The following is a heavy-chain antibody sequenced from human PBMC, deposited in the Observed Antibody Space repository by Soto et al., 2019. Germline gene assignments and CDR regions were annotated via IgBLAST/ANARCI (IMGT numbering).Heavy chain of an antibody. CDR3: ARGGTSYYDFWSGPRRAPNWFDS. Sequence: SETLSLTCAVYGGSFSGYYWSWIRQPPGKGLEWIGEINHSGSTNYNPSLKSRVTISVDTSKNQFSLKLSSVTAADTAVYYCARGGTSYYDFWSGPRRAPNWFDSWGQGTLVTVSS. J-gene: IGHJ5*01. CDR2: INHSGST. V-gene: IGHV4-34*01. D-gene: IGHD3-3*01. CDR1: GGSFSGYY.